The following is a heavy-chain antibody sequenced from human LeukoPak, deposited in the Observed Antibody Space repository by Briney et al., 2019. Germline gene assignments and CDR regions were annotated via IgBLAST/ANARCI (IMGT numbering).Heavy chain of an antibody. CDR1: GFTFSTYA. V-gene: IGHV3-23*01. CDR3: ARGDTYSSSWYGFHY. J-gene: IGHJ4*02. D-gene: IGHD6-13*01. Sequence: PGGSLRLSCAASGFTFSTYAMSWVRQAPGKGLEWVSAISGSGGSTYYADSVKGRFTISRDNSKNTLYLQMDSLRAEDTAVHYCARGDTYSSSWYGFHYWGQGTLVTVSS. CDR2: ISGSGGST.